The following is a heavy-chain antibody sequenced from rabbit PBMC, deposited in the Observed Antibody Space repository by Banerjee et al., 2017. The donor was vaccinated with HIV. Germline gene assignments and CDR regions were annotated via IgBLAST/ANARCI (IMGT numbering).Heavy chain of an antibody. CDR1: GFSFSSSYY. CDR3: ARDTYAGGSDIPFNL. D-gene: IGHD8-1*01. Sequence: QEQLEESGGDLVQPEGSLTLTCTASGFSFSSSYYMCWVRQAPGKGLEWVACIGADSSGDTYYASWAKGRFTISKTSSTTVTLQMTSLTAADTATYFCARDTYAGGSDIPFNLWGPGTLVTVS. J-gene: IGHJ4*01. CDR2: IGADSSGDT. V-gene: IGHV1S45*01.